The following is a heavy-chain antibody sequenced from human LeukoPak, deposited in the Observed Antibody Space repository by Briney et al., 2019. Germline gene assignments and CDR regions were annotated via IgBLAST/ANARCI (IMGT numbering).Heavy chain of an antibody. D-gene: IGHD1-1*01. CDR2: IKQDGSET. J-gene: IGHJ4*02. CDR1: GFSFSGYW. V-gene: IGHV3-7*03. Sequence: GGSLRLSCAASGFSFSGYWMTWVRQAPGKGLEWVANIKQDGSETSYVTSVRGRFTISRDNAKNSLYLQMNNLRVEDTAVYFCAREEVESFDNWGQGTLVTVSS. CDR3: AREEVESFDN.